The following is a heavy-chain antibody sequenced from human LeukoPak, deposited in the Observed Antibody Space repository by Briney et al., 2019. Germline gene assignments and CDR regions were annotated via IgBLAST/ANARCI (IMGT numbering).Heavy chain of an antibody. V-gene: IGHV4-59*08. CDR2: IYYSGST. CDR3: ARSPSRDGYNNLILFEN. J-gene: IGHJ4*02. CDR1: GGSISNYY. D-gene: IGHD5-24*01. Sequence: PSETLSLTCTVSGGSISNYYWSWIRQPPGKGLEWIGYIYYSGSTDYNPSLKSRVTISVDTSENHLSLMLTFVTAADTAVYYCARSPSRDGYNNLILFENWGQGTLVTVSS.